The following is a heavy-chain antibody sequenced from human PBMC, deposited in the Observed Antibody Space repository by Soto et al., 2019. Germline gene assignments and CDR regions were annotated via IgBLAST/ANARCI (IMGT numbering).Heavy chain of an antibody. J-gene: IGHJ4*02. Sequence: GGALRLSCAASGFTFSSYAMSWVRQAPGKGLEWVSAISGSGGSTYYADSVKGRFTISRDNSKNTLYLQMNSLRAEDTAVYYCARGRQWLVQLDYWGQGTLVTVSS. CDR1: GFTFSSYA. CDR2: ISGSGGST. V-gene: IGHV3-23*01. CDR3: ARGRQWLVQLDY. D-gene: IGHD6-19*01.